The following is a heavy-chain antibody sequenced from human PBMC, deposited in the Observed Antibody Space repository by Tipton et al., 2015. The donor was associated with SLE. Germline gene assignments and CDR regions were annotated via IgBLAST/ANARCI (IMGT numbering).Heavy chain of an antibody. CDR2: VYYSGGT. Sequence: TLSLTCTISGDSISSYYWNWIRQPPGKGLEWLGYVYYSGGTNYNPSVRSRVTISVDTSKNQFSLQLTSVTAADTAVYYCASDLGYCSSTYCPREGYFDYWGQGTLVTVSS. CDR3: ASDLGYCSSTYCPREGYFDY. V-gene: IGHV4-59*01. D-gene: IGHD2-2*01. CDR1: GDSISSYY. J-gene: IGHJ4*02.